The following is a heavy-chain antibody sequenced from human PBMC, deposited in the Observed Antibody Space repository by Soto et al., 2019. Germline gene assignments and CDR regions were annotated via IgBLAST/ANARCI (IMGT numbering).Heavy chain of an antibody. CDR3: AREGGYSYGFDY. CDR1: GFTFSSYS. CDR2: ISRTSSYI. D-gene: IGHD5-18*01. V-gene: IGHV3-21*01. J-gene: IGHJ4*02. Sequence: GGSLRLSCAASGFTFSSYSMNWVRQAPGKGLEWVSYISRTSSYIYYADSVKGRFTISRDNAKNSLYLQMNSLRAEDTAVYYCAREGGYSYGFDYWGQGTLVTVSS.